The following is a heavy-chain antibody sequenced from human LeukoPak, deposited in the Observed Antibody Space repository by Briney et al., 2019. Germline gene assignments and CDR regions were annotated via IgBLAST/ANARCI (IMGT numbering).Heavy chain of an antibody. CDR3: ATTEGYAYGYY. V-gene: IGHV3-23*01. CDR2: IYANGDT. D-gene: IGHD5-18*01. CDR1: GFTFGSYA. Sequence: GGSLRLSCAASGFTFGSYAMSWVRQAPGKGLEWVSVIYANGDTYYADSVKGRFTISRDNSKNTLYLQMSSLRAEDTAVYYCATTEGYAYGYYWGQGTLVTVSS. J-gene: IGHJ4*02.